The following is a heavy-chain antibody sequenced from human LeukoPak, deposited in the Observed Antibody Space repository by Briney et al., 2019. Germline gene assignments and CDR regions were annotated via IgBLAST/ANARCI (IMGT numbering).Heavy chain of an antibody. V-gene: IGHV1-2*02. J-gene: IGHJ4*02. D-gene: IGHD5-18*01. CDR2: INPNSGGT. Sequence: GASVKVSCKASGYTFTGYYMHWVRQAPGQGLEWMGWINPNSGGTNYAQKFQGRVTMTTDTSTSTAYMELRSLRSDDTAVYYCARDRRIQLWLSEGLFDYWGQGTLVTVSS. CDR1: GYTFTGYY. CDR3: ARDRRIQLWLSEGLFDY.